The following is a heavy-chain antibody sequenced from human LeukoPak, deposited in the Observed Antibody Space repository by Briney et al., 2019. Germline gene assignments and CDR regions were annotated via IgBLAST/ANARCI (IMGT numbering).Heavy chain of an antibody. D-gene: IGHD6-19*01. J-gene: IGHJ4*02. CDR2: ISYDGSNK. CDR1: GFTFSSYA. Sequence: GGSLRLSCAASGFTFSSYAMHWVRQAPGKGLEWVAVISYDGSNKYYADSVKGRFTISRDNSKNTLYLQMNSLRAEDTAVYYCVGIAVAGTRNYWGQGTLVAVSS. CDR3: VGIAVAGTRNY. V-gene: IGHV3-30-3*01.